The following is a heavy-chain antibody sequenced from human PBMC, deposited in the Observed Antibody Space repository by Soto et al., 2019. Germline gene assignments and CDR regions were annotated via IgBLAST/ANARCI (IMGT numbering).Heavy chain of an antibody. CDR3: TREQVSSGCYGTHYYSGMVV. CDR2: TYYRSKWYN. J-gene: IGHJ6*02. CDR1: GDSVSSNSAA. Sequence: SQTLSLTCAISGDSVSSNSAAWNWIRQSPSRGLEWLGRTYYRSKWYNDYAVSVKSRITINPDTSKNQFSLQLNSVTPEDTAVYYCTREQVSSGCYGTHYYSGMVVWDQGTTVTVSS. V-gene: IGHV6-1*01. D-gene: IGHD6-25*01.